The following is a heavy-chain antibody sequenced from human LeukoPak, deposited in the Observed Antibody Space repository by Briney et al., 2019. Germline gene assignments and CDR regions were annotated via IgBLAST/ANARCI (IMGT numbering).Heavy chain of an antibody. CDR2: IYTSGST. CDR1: GGSISSGSYY. Sequence: PSETLSLTCTVSGGSISSGSYYWSWIRQPAGKGLEWIGRIYTSGSTNYNPSLKSRVTISVDTSKNQFSLKLSSVTAADTAVYYCARGYDSSGYPGINWFDPWGQGTLVTVSS. V-gene: IGHV4-61*02. D-gene: IGHD3-22*01. J-gene: IGHJ5*02. CDR3: ARGYDSSGYPGINWFDP.